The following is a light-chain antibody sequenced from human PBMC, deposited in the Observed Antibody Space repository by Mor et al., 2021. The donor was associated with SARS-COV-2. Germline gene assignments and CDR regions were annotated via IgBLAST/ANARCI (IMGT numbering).Light chain of an antibody. Sequence: QKAGQATVLVILRDTGRPSGIPERFSGSSSGTTVTLTISGVQAEDEGDYYCQSADSSGSYVFGTGTKVTV. CDR3: QSADSSGSYV. J-gene: IGLJ1*01. V-gene: IGLV3-25*03. CDR2: RDT.